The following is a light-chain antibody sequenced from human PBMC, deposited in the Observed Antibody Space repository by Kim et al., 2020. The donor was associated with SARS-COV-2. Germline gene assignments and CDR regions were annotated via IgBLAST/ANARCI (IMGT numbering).Light chain of an antibody. CDR3: QQYDNIPS. Sequence: LSASVGDRVPITCQASQAITNRVNWYQQKPGKGPKLLISDASKLEAGVPSRFSGSGFGTDFSFTISSLQPEDIATYYCQQYDNIPSFGQGTKLEI. CDR2: DAS. J-gene: IGKJ2*01. CDR1: QAITNR. V-gene: IGKV1-33*01.